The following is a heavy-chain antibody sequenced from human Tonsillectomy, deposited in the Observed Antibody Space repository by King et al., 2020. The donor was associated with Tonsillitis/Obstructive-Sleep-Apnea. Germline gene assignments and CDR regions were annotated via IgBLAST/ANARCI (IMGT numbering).Heavy chain of an antibody. CDR1: GFTVSSNY. V-gene: IGHV3-53*01. J-gene: IGHJ4*02. Sequence: QLVQSGGSLIQPGGSLRLYCAASGFTVSSNYMSWVRQAPGKGLEWVSVIYSGGSTYYADSVKGRFTISRDNSKNTLYLQMNSLRAEDTAVYYWAIASIAAAGYYFDYWGQGTLVTVSS. CDR2: IYSGGST. D-gene: IGHD6-13*01. CDR3: AIASIAAAGYYFDY.